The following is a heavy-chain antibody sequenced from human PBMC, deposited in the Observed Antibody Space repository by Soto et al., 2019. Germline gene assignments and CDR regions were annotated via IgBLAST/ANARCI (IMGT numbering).Heavy chain of an antibody. J-gene: IGHJ4*02. D-gene: IGHD2-2*01. Sequence: PGGSLRLSCTASGFTFSSYAMSWVRQAPGKGLEWVSAISGSGGSTYYADSVKGRFTISRDNSKNTLYLQMNSLRAEATAVYYCAKDPNIVVVPAADYWGQGTLVTVSS. CDR1: GFTFSSYA. V-gene: IGHV3-23*01. CDR2: ISGSGGST. CDR3: AKDPNIVVVPAADY.